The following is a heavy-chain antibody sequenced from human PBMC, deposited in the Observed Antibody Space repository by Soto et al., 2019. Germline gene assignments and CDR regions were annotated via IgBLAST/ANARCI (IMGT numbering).Heavy chain of an antibody. Sequence: PSQTLSITCDISGDSVSSNSAAWNWIRQTPSRGLEWLGRTYYRSKWYINYAVSVKSRITVNPDTSKNQFSLQLNSVTPEDTAVYYCARGSWDDVTGRYYMDVWGKGTTVTVSS. CDR2: TYYRSKWYI. CDR3: ARGSWDDVTGRYYMDV. V-gene: IGHV6-1*01. CDR1: GDSVSSNSAA. J-gene: IGHJ6*03. D-gene: IGHD1-1*01.